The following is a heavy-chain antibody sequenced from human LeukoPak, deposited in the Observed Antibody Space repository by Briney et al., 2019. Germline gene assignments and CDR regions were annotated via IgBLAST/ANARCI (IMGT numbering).Heavy chain of an antibody. J-gene: IGHJ4*02. CDR2: FDPEDGET. CDR3: ARSWPFRWDTDY. Sequence: GASVKVSCKVSGNTLTELSMHWVRQAPGKGLEWMGGFDPEDGETIYAQEFQGRVTMTEDTSIDTAYMELRSLRSDDTAVYYCARSWPFRWDTDYWGQGTLVTVSS. D-gene: IGHD1-26*01. CDR1: GNTLTELS. V-gene: IGHV1-24*01.